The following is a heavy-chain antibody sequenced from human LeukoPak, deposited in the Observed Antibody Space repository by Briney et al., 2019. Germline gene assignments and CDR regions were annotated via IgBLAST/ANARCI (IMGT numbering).Heavy chain of an antibody. J-gene: IGHJ6*02. CDR2: ISAYNGNT. V-gene: IGHV1-18*01. D-gene: IGHD2-15*01. Sequence: ASVKVSCKASGYTFTSYGISWVRQAPGQGLEWMGWISAYNGNTNYAQKLQGRVTMTTDTSTSTAYMVLRSLRSDDTAVYYCASGGYCSGGSCYGMDVWGQGTTVTVSS. CDR1: GYTFTSYG. CDR3: ASGGYCSGGSCYGMDV.